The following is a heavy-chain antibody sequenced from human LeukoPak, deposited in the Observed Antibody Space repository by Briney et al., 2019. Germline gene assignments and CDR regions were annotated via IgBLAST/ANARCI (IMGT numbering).Heavy chain of an antibody. J-gene: IGHJ4*02. CDR3: ATHMATTLDY. Sequence: GGSLRLSCAASGFTFSSYGMHWVRQAPGKGLEWVAVIWYNGSNKYYADSVKGRFTISRDNSKNTLYLQMNSLRAEDTAVYYCATHMATTLDYWGQGTLVTVSS. V-gene: IGHV3-33*01. CDR1: GFTFSSYG. CDR2: IWYNGSNK. D-gene: IGHD5-24*01.